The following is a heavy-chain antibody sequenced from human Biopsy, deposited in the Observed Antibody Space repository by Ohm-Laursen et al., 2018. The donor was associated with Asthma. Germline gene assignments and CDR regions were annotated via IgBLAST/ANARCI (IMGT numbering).Heavy chain of an antibody. CDR1: GFVFSQCG. CDR3: ARQSGQEYGDSIPFDT. D-gene: IGHD3-22*01. J-gene: IGHJ3*02. V-gene: IGHV3-30*03. Sequence: LRLSCAAPGFVFSQCGMHWVRQGPGKGLEWVALVSSDGHNKYYEDSVKGRFTISRDNSRNRLYLQINSLTVEDSAVYFCARQSGQEYGDSIPFDTWGQGTKVAVSS. CDR2: VSSDGHNK.